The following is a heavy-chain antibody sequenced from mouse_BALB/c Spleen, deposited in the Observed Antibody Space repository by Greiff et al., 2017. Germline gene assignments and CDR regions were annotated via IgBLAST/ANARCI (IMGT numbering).Heavy chain of an antibody. D-gene: IGHD2-14*01. CDR1: GFAFSSYD. CDR2: ISSGGGST. V-gene: IGHV5-12-1*01. Sequence: DVMLVESGGGLVKPGGSLKLSCAASGFAFSSYDMSWVRQTPEKRLEWVAYISSGGGSTYYPDTVKGRFTISRDNAKNTLYLQMSSLKSEDTAMYYCARRRGAYYRYDDAMDYWGQGTSVTVSS. CDR3: ARRRGAYYRYDDAMDY. J-gene: IGHJ4*01.